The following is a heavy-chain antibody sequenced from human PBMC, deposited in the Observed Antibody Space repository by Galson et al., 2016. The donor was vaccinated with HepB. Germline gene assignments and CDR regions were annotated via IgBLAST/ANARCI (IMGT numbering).Heavy chain of an antibody. Sequence: SETLSLTCNVSGGSVSGPYYYWSWIRQPPGQGLEYIGHIFYNGRTTYNPSLKSRVTISLDTSKNQFSLKLNSVTAADTALYYCAREFSHDNPAWGSYGMDVWGRGTTVTVS. J-gene: IGHJ6*02. CDR3: AREFSHDNPAWGSYGMDV. D-gene: IGHD3-16*01. V-gene: IGHV4-61*01. CDR2: IFYNGRT. CDR1: GGSVSGPYYY.